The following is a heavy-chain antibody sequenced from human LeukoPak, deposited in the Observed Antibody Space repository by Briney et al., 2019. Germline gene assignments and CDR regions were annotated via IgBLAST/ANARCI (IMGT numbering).Heavy chain of an antibody. J-gene: IGHJ3*02. D-gene: IGHD1-26*01. V-gene: IGHV3-30*01. CDR2: ISFDATKK. Sequence: XSQAAGEGIEWEAFISFDATKKYYAQCVKGRFTISTHNSKSTLFLQMDSLRVEDTALYFCARFKVGSNTTQKNAFDIWGRGTXVTXSS. CDR3: ARFKVGSNTTQKNAFDI.